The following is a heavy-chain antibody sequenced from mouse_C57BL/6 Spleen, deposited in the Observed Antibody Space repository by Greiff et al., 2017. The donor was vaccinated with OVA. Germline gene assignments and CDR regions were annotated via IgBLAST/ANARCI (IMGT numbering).Heavy chain of an antibody. CDR2: INSDGGST. CDR1: EYEFPSHD. D-gene: IGHD2-1*01. Sequence: EVKVVESGGGLVQPGESLKLSCESNEYEFPSHDMSWVRKTPEKRLELVAAINSDGGSTYYPDTMERRFIISRDNTKKTLYLQMSSLRSEDTALYYCARQGGNYDAMDYWGQGTSVTVSS. V-gene: IGHV5-2*01. CDR3: ARQGGNYDAMDY. J-gene: IGHJ4*01.